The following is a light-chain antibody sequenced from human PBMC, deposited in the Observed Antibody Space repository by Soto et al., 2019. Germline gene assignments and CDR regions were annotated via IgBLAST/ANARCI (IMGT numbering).Light chain of an antibody. J-gene: IGKJ2*01. CDR3: QQSYDTPYT. Sequence: DIQMTQSPSSLSASVGDIVTITCRASQSISSYLSWYQQKPGTAPKVLIYDAYTLESGVPSRFSGSGYGTVFTLTISSLQAEDFASYYCQQSYDTPYTFGQGTKLEIK. CDR1: QSISSY. CDR2: DAY. V-gene: IGKV1-39*01.